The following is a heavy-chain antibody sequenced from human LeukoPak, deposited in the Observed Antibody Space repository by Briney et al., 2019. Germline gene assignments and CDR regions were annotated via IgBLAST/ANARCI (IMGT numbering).Heavy chain of an antibody. V-gene: IGHV6-1*01. J-gene: IGHJ6*02. CDR2: TYYRSKWIF. Sequence: SQTLSLTCALSGDSVSSYNAAWAWLRQSPSRGLEWLGRTYYRSKWIFDYADSVKSRITINPDTSKNQFSLQLNSVSPEDTAVYYCARQPIYTWNNCSGGSCYSRYYYYYGMDVWGQGTTVTVSS. CDR1: GDSVSSYNAA. CDR3: ARQPIYTWNNCSGGSCYSRYYYYYGMDV. D-gene: IGHD2-15*01.